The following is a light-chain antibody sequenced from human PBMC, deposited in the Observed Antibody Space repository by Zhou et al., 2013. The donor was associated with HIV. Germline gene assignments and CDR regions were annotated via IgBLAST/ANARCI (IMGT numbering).Light chain of an antibody. CDR1: QGISST. CDR3: QQYNSYLT. CDR2: DAS. J-gene: IGKJ1*01. Sequence: AIQLTQSPSSLSASVGDRVTITCRASQGISSTLAWYQQKPGKAPNLLIYDASSLETGVPSRFSGSGSGTEFTLTISSLQPDDFATYYCQQYNSYLTFGQGTKVEIK. V-gene: IGKV1-13*02.